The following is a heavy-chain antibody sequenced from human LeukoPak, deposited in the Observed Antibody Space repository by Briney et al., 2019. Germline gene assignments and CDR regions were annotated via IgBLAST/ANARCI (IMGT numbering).Heavy chain of an antibody. V-gene: IGHV4-39*07. CDR2: IYHSGRT. CDR3: ARVYYSSSYDYWYFDL. CDR1: GGSISSYY. J-gene: IGHJ2*01. D-gene: IGHD6-13*01. Sequence: SETLSLTCTVSGGSISSYYWGWIRQPPGKGLEWIGSIYHSGRTFYNPSLKSRVTISVDTSKNQFSLKLSSVTAADTAVYYCARVYYSSSYDYWYFDLWGRGTLVTVSS.